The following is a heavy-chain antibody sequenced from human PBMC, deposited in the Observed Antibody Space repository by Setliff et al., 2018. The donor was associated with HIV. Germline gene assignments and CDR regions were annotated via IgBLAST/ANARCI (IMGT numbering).Heavy chain of an antibody. D-gene: IGHD5-12*01. V-gene: IGHV3-7*01. Sequence: GGSLRLSCVASSGFAFSDNPMNWVRQAPGKGLEWVANIKQDGSEKNYVDSVKGRFTISRVNAKNMVYLQMNSLRVEDTAVYYCTTGPYNGYSDWGHGTAVTVSS. CDR3: TTGPYNGYSD. J-gene: IGHJ4*01. CDR2: IKQDGSEK. CDR1: GFAFSDNP.